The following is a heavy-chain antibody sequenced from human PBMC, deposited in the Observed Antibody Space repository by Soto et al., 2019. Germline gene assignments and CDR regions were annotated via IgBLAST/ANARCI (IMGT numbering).Heavy chain of an antibody. CDR1: GGTFSSYA. J-gene: IGHJ4*02. V-gene: IGHV1-69*06. D-gene: IGHD2-15*01. CDR2: LIPIFGPP. Sequence: SVKVSCTASGGTFSSYAISWVRPAPGQGLELMGGLIPIFGPPNYAQKFQGRVAITADKYTSTAYMELSSLRSEDTAVYYCARERCSGGSCYCYWGQGTLVTVSS. CDR3: ARERCSGGSCYCY.